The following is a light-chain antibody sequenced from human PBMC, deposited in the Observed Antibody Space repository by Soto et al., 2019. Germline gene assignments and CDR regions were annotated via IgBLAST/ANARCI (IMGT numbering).Light chain of an antibody. CDR2: WAS. CDR1: QSVLYSSNNKNY. J-gene: IGKJ2*01. CDR3: QQYYSTLYT. Sequence: DIVMTQSPDSLPVSLGERATINCKSSQSVLYSSNNKNYLAWYQQKPGQPPKLLIYWASTRESGVSDRFSGSGSGTDFTLTISSLQAEDVGVYYCQQYYSTLYTFGQGTKLEIK. V-gene: IGKV4-1*01.